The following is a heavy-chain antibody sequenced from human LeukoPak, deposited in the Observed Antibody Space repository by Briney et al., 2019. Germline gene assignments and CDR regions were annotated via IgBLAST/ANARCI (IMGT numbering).Heavy chain of an antibody. CDR2: ISYDETNK. D-gene: IGHD2-15*01. J-gene: IGHJ5*02. V-gene: IGHV3-30*04. CDR3: ARFPSGGSSWFDP. Sequence: GGSLRLSCAASGFTFTNYAMHWVRQAPGKGLEWVAVISYDETNKYYEDSVKGRFTISRDSSKNTLYLQMSSLRDEDTAVYYCARFPSGGSSWFDPWGQGTLVTVSS. CDR1: GFTFTNYA.